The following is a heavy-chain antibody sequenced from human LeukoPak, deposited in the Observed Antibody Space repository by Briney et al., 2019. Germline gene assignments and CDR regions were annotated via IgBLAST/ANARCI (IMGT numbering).Heavy chain of an antibody. Sequence: ASVKVSCKASGYTFTGYYMHWVRQAPGQGLEWMGRINPNSGGTNYAQKFQGRVTMTRDTFISTAYMELSRLRSDDTAVYYCARGQQWLAYDAFDIWGQGTMVTVSS. CDR3: ARGQQWLAYDAFDI. V-gene: IGHV1-2*06. CDR1: GYTFTGYY. CDR2: INPNSGGT. J-gene: IGHJ3*02. D-gene: IGHD6-19*01.